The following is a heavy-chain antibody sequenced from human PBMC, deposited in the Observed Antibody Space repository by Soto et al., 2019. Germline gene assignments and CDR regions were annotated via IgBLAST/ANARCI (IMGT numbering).Heavy chain of an antibody. CDR2: INAGNGNT. CDR1: GYTFTSYA. V-gene: IGHV1-3*01. D-gene: IGHD3-3*01. J-gene: IGHJ5*02. Sequence: ASVKVSCKASGYTFTSYAMHWVRQAPGQRLEWMGWINAGNGNTKYSQKFQGRVTITRDTSASTAYMELSSLRSEDTAVYYCARDLYYDFWSGYNWFDPWGQGTLVTVSS. CDR3: ARDLYYDFWSGYNWFDP.